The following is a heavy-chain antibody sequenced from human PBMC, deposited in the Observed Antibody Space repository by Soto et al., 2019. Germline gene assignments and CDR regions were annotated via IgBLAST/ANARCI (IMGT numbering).Heavy chain of an antibody. CDR2: INAGSGNT. Sequence: QVQLVQSGAEVKKPGASVKDSCTASGYTFTHYAIHWVRHAPGQRLEWMGFINAGSGNTKYSQTFQGRLTFTKDTSASTAYMDLSSLRSEDTAIYYCARGLAADGAWCQGTLVTVSS. CDR1: GYTFTHYA. D-gene: IGHD6-13*01. J-gene: IGHJ5*02. CDR3: ARGLAADGA. V-gene: IGHV1-3*01.